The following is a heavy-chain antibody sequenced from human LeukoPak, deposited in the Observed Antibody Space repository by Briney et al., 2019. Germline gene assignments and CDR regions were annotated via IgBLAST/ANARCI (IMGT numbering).Heavy chain of an antibody. CDR3: ARYYGGDYDSSGYYYFDY. CDR1: GFTFSDYY. D-gene: IGHD3-22*01. J-gene: IGHJ4*02. V-gene: IGHV3-11*01. CDR2: ISSRGSTI. Sequence: GGSLRLSCAASGFTFSDYYMSWIRQAPGKGLEWVSYISSRGSTIYYADSVKGRFTISRDNAKNSLYLQMNSLRAEDTAVYYCARYYGGDYDSSGYYYFDYWGQGTLVTVSS.